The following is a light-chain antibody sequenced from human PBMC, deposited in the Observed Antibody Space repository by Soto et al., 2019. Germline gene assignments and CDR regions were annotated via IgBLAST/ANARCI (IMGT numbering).Light chain of an antibody. CDR2: GNS. J-gene: IGLJ2*01. CDR3: QSHDSSLSGHVV. CDR1: SSNIGAGYD. Sequence: QSVLTQPPSVSGAPGQRVTISCTGSSSNIGAGYDVHWYQQVPGTAPKLLIYGNSNRPSGVPDRFSGSKSGTSASLAITGLQAEDEADYYCQSHDSSLSGHVVFGGGTKLTVL. V-gene: IGLV1-40*01.